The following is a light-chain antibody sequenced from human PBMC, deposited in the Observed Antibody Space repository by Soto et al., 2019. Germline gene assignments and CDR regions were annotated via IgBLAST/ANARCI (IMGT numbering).Light chain of an antibody. CDR3: SAWDDSLNGGGL. Sequence: QSVLTQPPSASGTRGQTVTISCSGSSSNIETNTVTWYQQLPGTAPKLLIYSDDQRPSGVPDRFSGSKSGTSASLAISGLQSEDEADYYCSAWDDSLNGGGLFGGGTKLTVL. V-gene: IGLV1-44*01. J-gene: IGLJ3*02. CDR1: SSNIETNT. CDR2: SDD.